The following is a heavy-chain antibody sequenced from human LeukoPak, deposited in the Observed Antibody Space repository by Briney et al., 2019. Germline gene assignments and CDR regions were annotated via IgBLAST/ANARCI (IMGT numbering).Heavy chain of an antibody. CDR2: VFWDDDK. V-gene: IGHV2-5*02. CDR1: GFSLSTTGVG. D-gene: IGHD6-13*01. J-gene: IGHJ4*02. Sequence: SGPTLVNPTQTLTLTCTFPGFSLSTTGVGVGWIRQPPGKALEWLALVFWDDDKRYSPSLKSRLTIIKDTSKNQVLLIMTNMDSVDTATYYCAYQWPDSSPEARGPRYFHYWGQGTLVTVSS. CDR3: AYQWPDSSPEARGPRYFHY.